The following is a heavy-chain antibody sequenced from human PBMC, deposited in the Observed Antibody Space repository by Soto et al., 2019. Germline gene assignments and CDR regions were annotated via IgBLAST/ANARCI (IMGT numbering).Heavy chain of an antibody. D-gene: IGHD3-16*01. J-gene: IGHJ2*01. CDR3: ARPRTGGGSSLWWYFDL. CDR2: ITPSGDST. CDR1: GYTFTSYY. Sequence: ASVKASCKASGYTFTSYYIHWVRQAPGQGLEWMGVITPSGDSTTYAHNFQGRVTLATDTSTSTVYMELSSLRSEDTAIYYCARPRTGGGSSLWWYFDLWGRGTLVTVSS. V-gene: IGHV1-46*01.